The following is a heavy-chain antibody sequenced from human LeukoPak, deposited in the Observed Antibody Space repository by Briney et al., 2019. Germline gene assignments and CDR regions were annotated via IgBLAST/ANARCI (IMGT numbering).Heavy chain of an antibody. J-gene: IGHJ5*02. Sequence: GGSLRLSCAASGFTLSSYSMNWVRQAPGKGLEWVSGINWNGGSTGYADSVKGRFTISRDNAKNSLYLQMNSLRAEDTALYYCARVKYLNWFDPWGQGTLVTVSS. CDR2: INWNGGST. CDR3: ARVKYLNWFDP. D-gene: IGHD2-2*01. V-gene: IGHV3-20*04. CDR1: GFTLSSYS.